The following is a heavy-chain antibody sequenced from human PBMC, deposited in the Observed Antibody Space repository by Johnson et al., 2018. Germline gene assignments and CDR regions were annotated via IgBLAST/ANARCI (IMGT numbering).Heavy chain of an antibody. CDR2: SSNQANSFTT. Sequence: VQLVESGGGLVQXGGSXRLXCAASGFTFSYHYMDWVRQAPGKGLEWVGRSSNQANSFTTYYAASVKGRFTISRDASDNLVYLQLNSLKTEDTAVYYCARERYDFWTYYMDVWGKGTTVTVSS. CDR1: GFTFSYHY. V-gene: IGHV3-72*01. D-gene: IGHD3-3*01. J-gene: IGHJ6*03. CDR3: ARERYDFWTYYMDV.